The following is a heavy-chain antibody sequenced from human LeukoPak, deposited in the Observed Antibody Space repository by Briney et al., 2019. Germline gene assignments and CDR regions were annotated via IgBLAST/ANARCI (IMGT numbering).Heavy chain of an antibody. CDR2: MNPNSGGT. CDR3: APRRVAADKGFDY. Sequence: ASVKVSCKASGYTFTDYYMHWMRQAPGQGPEWMGWMNPNSGGTNYAQKFQGRVTMTRDTSITTAYTELSSLRSDDTAVYYCAPRRVAADKGFDYWGQGTLVTVSS. V-gene: IGHV1-2*02. J-gene: IGHJ4*02. D-gene: IGHD6-19*01. CDR1: GYTFTDYY.